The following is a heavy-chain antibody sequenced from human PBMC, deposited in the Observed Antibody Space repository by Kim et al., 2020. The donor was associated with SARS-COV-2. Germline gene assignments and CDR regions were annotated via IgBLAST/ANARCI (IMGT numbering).Heavy chain of an antibody. CDR2: ISGSGGST. D-gene: IGHD3-10*01. CDR1: GFTFSSYA. J-gene: IGHJ6*02. Sequence: GGSLRLSCAASGFTFSSYAMSWVRQAPGKGLEWVSAISGSGGSTYYADSVKGRFTISRDNSKNTLYLQMNSLRAEDTAVYYCAKDPLSGMVRGVISSYYYGMDVWGQGTTVTVSS. CDR3: AKDPLSGMVRGVISSYYYGMDV. V-gene: IGHV3-23*01.